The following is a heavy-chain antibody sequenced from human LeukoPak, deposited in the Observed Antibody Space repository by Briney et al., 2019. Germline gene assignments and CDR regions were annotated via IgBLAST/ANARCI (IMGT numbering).Heavy chain of an antibody. Sequence: ASVTVSFKASGYTFTIYDINWVRQATGQGLEWMGWMNPNSGNTGYAQKFQGRVTMTRNTSISTAYMELSSLRSEDTAVYYCARALWFGESWNDYWGQGTLITVSS. J-gene: IGHJ4*02. CDR1: GYTFTIYD. V-gene: IGHV1-8*01. CDR3: ARALWFGESWNDY. D-gene: IGHD3-10*01. CDR2: MNPNSGNT.